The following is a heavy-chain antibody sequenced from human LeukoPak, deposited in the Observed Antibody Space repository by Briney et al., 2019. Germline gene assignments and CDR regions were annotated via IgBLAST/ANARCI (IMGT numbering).Heavy chain of an antibody. CDR2: ILYDGSEK. Sequence: GGSLRLSCAASGFTFSRHPMHWVRQAPGKGLEWVAVILYDGSEKYYTESVKGRFTISRDNAKNSLYLQMNSLRAEDTAFYYCAINGGGDSGYGNFDYWGQGTLVTVSS. CDR3: AINGGGDSGYGNFDY. CDR1: GFTFSRHP. V-gene: IGHV3-30*04. D-gene: IGHD5-12*01. J-gene: IGHJ4*02.